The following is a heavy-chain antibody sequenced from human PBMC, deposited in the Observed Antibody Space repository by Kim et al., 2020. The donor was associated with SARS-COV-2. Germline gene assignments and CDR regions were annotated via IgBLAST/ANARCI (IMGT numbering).Heavy chain of an antibody. D-gene: IGHD3-10*01. J-gene: IGHJ6*02. Sequence: SETLSLTCTVSGGSISSSSYYWGWIRQPPGKGLEWIGSIYYSGSTYYNPSLKSRVTISVDTSKNQFSLKLSSVTAADTAVYYCARRVGTPIGSGSYYRYYYYYGMDVWGQGTTVTVSS. CDR2: IYYSGST. CDR3: ARRVGTPIGSGSYYRYYYYYGMDV. V-gene: IGHV4-39*01. CDR1: GGSISSSSYY.